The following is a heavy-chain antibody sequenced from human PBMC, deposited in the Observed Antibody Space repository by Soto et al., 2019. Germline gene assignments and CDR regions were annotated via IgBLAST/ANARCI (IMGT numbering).Heavy chain of an antibody. V-gene: IGHV3-23*01. CDR1: GFTFSDFG. CDR3: AKDAGNEESLFDY. Sequence: SLRLSCEASGFTFSDFGMSWVRQIPGKGLEWVSTVNNDGRNTHYADSVEGRFTISRDNSKNTLYLQMGSLRAEDTAIYYCAKDAGNEESLFDYWGQGTLVTVS. J-gene: IGHJ4*02. CDR2: VNNDGRNT.